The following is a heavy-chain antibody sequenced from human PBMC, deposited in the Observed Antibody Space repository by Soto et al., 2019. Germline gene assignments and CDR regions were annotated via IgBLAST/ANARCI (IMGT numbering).Heavy chain of an antibody. Sequence: GESLKISCKGSGYSFTSYWISWVRQMPGKGLEWVGRIDPSDSYTNYSPSFQGHVTISADKSISTAYLQWSSLKASDTAMYYCARLPQLGPYYYYGMDVWGQGTTVTVSS. CDR1: GYSFTSYW. CDR3: ARLPQLGPYYYYGMDV. D-gene: IGHD6-13*01. V-gene: IGHV5-10-1*01. CDR2: IDPSDSYT. J-gene: IGHJ6*02.